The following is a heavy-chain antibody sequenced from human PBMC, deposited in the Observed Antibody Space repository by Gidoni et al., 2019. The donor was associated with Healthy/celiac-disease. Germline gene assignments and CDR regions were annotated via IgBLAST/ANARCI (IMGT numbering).Heavy chain of an antibody. CDR3: AKATLPYYDILTGYYPPYYINY. J-gene: IGHJ4*02. CDR1: GFTFSSYA. Sequence: EVQLLESGGGLVQPGGSLRLSCAASGFTFSSYAMSWVRQAPGKGVEWISAISGSGGSTYYADSVKGRCTISRDNSKNTLYLQMNSLRAEDTAVYYCAKATLPYYDILTGYYPPYYINYWSQGTLVTVSS. V-gene: IGHV3-23*01. D-gene: IGHD3-9*01. CDR2: ISGSGGST.